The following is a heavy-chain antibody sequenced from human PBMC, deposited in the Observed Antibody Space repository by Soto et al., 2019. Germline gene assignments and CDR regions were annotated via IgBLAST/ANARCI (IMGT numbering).Heavy chain of an antibody. Sequence: PVGSLRLSCATSGFTFNDTWMNWVRQAPGKGLEWVGLIKTEIDGGTTEYAAPVKGRLTISRDDSKNTVYLQMNRLRTEDTAVYYCTTAIIFDSWGLGTLVTVSS. CDR2: IKTEIDGGTT. J-gene: IGHJ4*02. V-gene: IGHV3-15*07. CDR1: GFTFNDTW. CDR3: TTAIIFDS.